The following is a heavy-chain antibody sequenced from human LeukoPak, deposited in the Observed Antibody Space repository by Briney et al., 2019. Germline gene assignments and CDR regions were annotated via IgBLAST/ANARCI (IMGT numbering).Heavy chain of an antibody. CDR1: GFXFSSYA. J-gene: IGHJ4*02. CDR2: ISGSGGST. Sequence: GGSLRLSCAASGFXFSSYAMSWVRQAPGKGLEWVSAISGSGGSTYYADSVKGRFTISRDNSKNTLYLQMNSLRAEDTAVYYCARDGPQDTAMGLIAPADYWGQGTLVTVSS. CDR3: ARDGPQDTAMGLIAPADY. D-gene: IGHD5-18*01. V-gene: IGHV3-23*01.